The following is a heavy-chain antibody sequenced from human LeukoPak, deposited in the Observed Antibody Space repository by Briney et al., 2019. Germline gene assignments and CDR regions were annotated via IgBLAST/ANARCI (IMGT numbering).Heavy chain of an antibody. CDR3: AKDLGNAFDI. V-gene: IGHV3-23*01. J-gene: IGHJ3*02. Sequence: GGSLRLSCAASGFTFSNYAMSWVRQAPGKGLEWVSAISGSGDNTYYADSVKGRFTVSRDNSKNTLYLQMNSLRAEDTAVYYCAKDLGNAFDIWGQGTMVTVSS. CDR2: ISGSGDNT. D-gene: IGHD3-16*01. CDR1: GFTFSNYA.